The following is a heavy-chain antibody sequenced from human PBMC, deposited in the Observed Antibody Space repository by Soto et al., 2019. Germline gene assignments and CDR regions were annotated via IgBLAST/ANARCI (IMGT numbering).Heavy chain of an antibody. CDR2: ISAYNGNT. Sequence: QVQLVQSGAEVKKPGASVKVSCKASGYTFTSYGISWVRQAPGQGLEWMGWISAYNGNTNYAQKLQGRVTMTTDTSASTAYMELRSLRSDDTDVYYCARVSGYCSSTSCYWFPGGNTGDYWGQGTLVTVSS. J-gene: IGHJ4*02. CDR1: GYTFTSYG. D-gene: IGHD2-2*01. CDR3: ARVSGYCSSTSCYWFPGGNTGDY. V-gene: IGHV1-18*01.